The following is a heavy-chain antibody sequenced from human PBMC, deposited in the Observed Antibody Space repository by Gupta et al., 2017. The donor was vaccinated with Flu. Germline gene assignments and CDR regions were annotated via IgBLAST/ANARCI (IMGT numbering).Heavy chain of an antibody. Sequence: QVQLVQSGAEVKKPGSSAKISCKASGGPFISNAISWVRQAPGQGLEWMGGIIPKFDTPNYAQKFQGRVTITADKSTSTVYMEVSSLRSEDTAVYYCARDYDGTGTYYYYYFGMDVWGQGTTGIVSS. CDR1: GGPFISNA. V-gene: IGHV1-69*06. D-gene: IGHD3-22*01. J-gene: IGHJ6*02. CDR2: IIPKFDTP. CDR3: ARDYDGTGTYYYYYFGMDV.